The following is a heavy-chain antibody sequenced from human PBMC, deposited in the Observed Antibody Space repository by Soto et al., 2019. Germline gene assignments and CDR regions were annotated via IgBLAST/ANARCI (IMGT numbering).Heavy chain of an antibody. CDR3: ARCYCSVGSCYTCWHFDR. CDR2: IGPYNGNT. J-gene: IGHJ2*01. Sequence: QVQLVQSGAEVKKPGASVKVYCKASGYTFNNYGISWVRQAPGQGLEWMGWIGPYNGNTDHAQNFQGSVTMTTDTSTNTGYMELRSLRSDDTALYYCARCYCSVGSCYTCWHFDRWGRGTLVTVSS. V-gene: IGHV1-18*01. D-gene: IGHD2-15*01. CDR1: GYTFNNYG.